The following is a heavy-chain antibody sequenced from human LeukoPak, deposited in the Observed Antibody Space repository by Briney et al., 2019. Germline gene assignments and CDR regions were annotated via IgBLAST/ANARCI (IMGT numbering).Heavy chain of an antibody. CDR2: ISSSSSYI. J-gene: IGHJ4*02. D-gene: IGHD6-13*01. Sequence: GGSLRLSCAASGFTFSSYSMNWVRQAPGKGLEWVSSISSSSSYIYYADSVKGRFTISRDNAKNSLYLQMNSLRAEDTAVYYCARDLYSSSWYSPIFFDYWGQGTLVTVST. CDR3: ARDLYSSSWYSPIFFDY. CDR1: GFTFSSYS. V-gene: IGHV3-21*01.